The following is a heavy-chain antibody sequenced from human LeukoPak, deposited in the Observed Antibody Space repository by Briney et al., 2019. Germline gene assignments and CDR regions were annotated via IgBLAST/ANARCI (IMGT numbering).Heavy chain of an antibody. Sequence: PGGSLRLSCAASGFTFDDYAMHWVRQAPGKGLEWVSLISGDSGSTYYADSVKGRFTISRDNSKNSLYLQMNSLRTEDTALYYCAKDRNWNDLYAMQFDPWGQGTLVTVSS. J-gene: IGHJ5*02. V-gene: IGHV3-43*02. CDR1: GFTFDDYA. CDR2: ISGDSGST. D-gene: IGHD1-1*01. CDR3: AKDRNWNDLYAMQFDP.